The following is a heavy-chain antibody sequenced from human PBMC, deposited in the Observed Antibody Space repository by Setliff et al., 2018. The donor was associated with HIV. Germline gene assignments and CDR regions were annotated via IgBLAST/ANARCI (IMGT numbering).Heavy chain of an antibody. CDR2: ISYRGSS. J-gene: IGHJ5*02. D-gene: IGHD3-10*01. V-gene: IGHV4-31*03. Sequence: PSETLSLTCTVSGGSISSGGYYWSWIRQHPGKGLEWIGYISYRGSSYYNPSLKRRVTLSVETSKNQFSLRLSSVTAADTAVYYCARAFGLGSYRWFDPWGQGTLVTVSS. CDR3: ARAFGLGSYRWFDP. CDR1: GGSISSGGYY.